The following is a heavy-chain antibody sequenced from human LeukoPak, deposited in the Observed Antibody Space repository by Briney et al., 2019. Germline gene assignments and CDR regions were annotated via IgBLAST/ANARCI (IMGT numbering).Heavy chain of an antibody. J-gene: IGHJ2*01. CDR2: IHWHGGST. V-gene: IGHV3-20*04. Sequence: GGSLRLSCAASGSTFDDYGMAWVRQGPGKGLEWVSGIHWHGGSTGYAVSVKGRFTISRDNAKNLLYPQMNSVRPQDPALYFCAGGDSTGWYFDPWGRGTLVTVSS. CDR1: GSTFDDYG. CDR3: AGGDSTGWYFDP. D-gene: IGHD6-19*01.